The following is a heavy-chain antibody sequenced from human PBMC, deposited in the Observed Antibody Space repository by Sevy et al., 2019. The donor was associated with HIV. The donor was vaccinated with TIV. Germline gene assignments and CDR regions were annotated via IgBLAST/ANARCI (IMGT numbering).Heavy chain of an antibody. V-gene: IGHV3-53*01. D-gene: IGHD6-13*01. Sequence: GGSLRLSCAASGFTVSSNYMSWVRQAPGKGLEWVSVIYSGGSTYYADSVKGRFTISRDNSKNTLYLQMNGLRAEDTAVYYCARGKQQLVRGGYYFDYWGQGTLVTVSS. CDR1: GFTVSSNY. CDR2: IYSGGST. J-gene: IGHJ4*02. CDR3: ARGKQQLVRGGYYFDY.